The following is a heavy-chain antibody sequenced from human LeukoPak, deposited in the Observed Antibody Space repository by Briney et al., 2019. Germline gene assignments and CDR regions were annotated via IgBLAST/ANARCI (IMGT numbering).Heavy chain of an antibody. D-gene: IGHD6-19*01. CDR3: ARLVTVAGRYYFDY. V-gene: IGHV3-74*01. CDR2: INGDGSST. CDR1: GFTFSSYY. Sequence: PGGSLRLSCAASGFTFSSYYIHWVRQAPGKGLEWVSRINGDGSSTRYADSVKGRFTISRDNAKNTVYLQMNSLRVEDTAVYSCARLVTVAGRYYFDYWGQGTLVTVSS. J-gene: IGHJ4*02.